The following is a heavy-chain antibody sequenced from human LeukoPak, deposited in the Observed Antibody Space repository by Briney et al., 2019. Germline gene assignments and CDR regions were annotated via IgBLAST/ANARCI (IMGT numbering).Heavy chain of an antibody. D-gene: IGHD3-3*01. V-gene: IGHV1-2*06. CDR1: GYTFTGYY. CDR3: AREFYDFWSGSSNWFDP. Sequence: ASVRVSCKASGYTFTGYYMHWVRQAPGQGLEWMGRINPNSGGTNYAQKFQGRVTMTRDTSISTAYMELSRLRSDDTAVYYCAREFYDFWSGSSNWFDPWGQGTLVTVSS. CDR2: INPNSGGT. J-gene: IGHJ5*02.